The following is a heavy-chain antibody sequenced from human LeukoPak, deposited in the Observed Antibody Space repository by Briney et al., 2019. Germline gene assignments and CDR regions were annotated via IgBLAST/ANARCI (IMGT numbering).Heavy chain of an antibody. CDR1: GYTFTSYG. D-gene: IGHD1-26*01. CDR2: ISAYNGNT. V-gene: IGHV1-18*01. Sequence: GASVKVSCKASGYTFTSYGISWVRQAPGQGLEWMGWISAYNGNTNYAQKLQGRVTITTNTSTSTAFMELRSLRSDDTALYCGARRYSGSYVSWFDPWGQGTLVTVSS. J-gene: IGHJ5*02. CDR3: ARRYSGSYVSWFDP.